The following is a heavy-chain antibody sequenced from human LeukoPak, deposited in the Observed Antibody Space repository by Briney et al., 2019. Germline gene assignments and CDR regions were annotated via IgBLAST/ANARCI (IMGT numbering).Heavy chain of an antibody. CDR3: ARDWVVTMVRENPQSGDY. D-gene: IGHD3-10*01. Sequence: SETLSLTCAVYGGSFSGYYWSWIRQPPGKGLEWIGEINHSGSTNYNPSLKSRVTISVDTSKNQFSLKLSSVTAADTAVYYCARDWVVTMVRENPQSGDYWGQGTLVTVSS. V-gene: IGHV4-34*01. J-gene: IGHJ4*02. CDR2: INHSGST. CDR1: GGSFSGYY.